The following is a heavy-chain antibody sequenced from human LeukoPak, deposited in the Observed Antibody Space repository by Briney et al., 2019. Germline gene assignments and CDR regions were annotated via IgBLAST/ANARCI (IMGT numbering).Heavy chain of an antibody. CDR1: GFTFSTYR. CDR2: IYYSGST. J-gene: IGHJ4*02. D-gene: IGHD3-10*01. Sequence: GSLRLSCAASGFTFSTYRMNWVRQPPGKGLEWIGSIYYSGSTYYNPSLKSRVTISVDTSKNQFSLKLSSVTAADTAVYYCARARMVRGVIDYWGQGTLVTVSS. V-gene: IGHV4-39*07. CDR3: ARARMVRGVIDY.